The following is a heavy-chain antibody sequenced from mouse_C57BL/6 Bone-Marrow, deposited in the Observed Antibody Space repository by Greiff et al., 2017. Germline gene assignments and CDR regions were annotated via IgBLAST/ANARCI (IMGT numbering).Heavy chain of an antibody. V-gene: IGHV1-69*01. CDR3: ARSYPDY. CDR2: IDPSDSYT. D-gene: IGHD2-12*01. CDR1: GYTFTSYW. J-gene: IGHJ2*01. Sequence: QVQLQQPGAELVMPGASVKLSCKASGYTFTSYWMHWVKQRSGQGLEWIGEIDPSDSYTNYNQKFKGKSTLTVDKSSSTAYMQLSSLTSEDSAVYYCARSYPDYWGQGTTLTVSS.